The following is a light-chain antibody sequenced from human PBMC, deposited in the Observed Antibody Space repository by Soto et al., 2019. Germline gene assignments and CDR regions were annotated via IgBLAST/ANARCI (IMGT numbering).Light chain of an antibody. Sequence: QSGVTQPPPVSGGPGERGTISCTGGSSKIGAGYDVHWYQQLPGTAPKLLIYGNSNRPSGVPDRFSGSKSGTSASLAITGLQAEDEADYYCQSYDSSLSGYVFGTGTKVTVL. CDR1: SSKIGAGYD. V-gene: IGLV1-40*01. CDR2: GNS. J-gene: IGLJ1*01. CDR3: QSYDSSLSGYV.